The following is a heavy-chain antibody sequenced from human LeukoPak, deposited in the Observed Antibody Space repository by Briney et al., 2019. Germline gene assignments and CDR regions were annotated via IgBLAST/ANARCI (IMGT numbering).Heavy chain of an antibody. J-gene: IGHJ4*02. Sequence: GGSLRLSCVASGLTVNSGYMSWVRQAPGKGLEWVSVIYSGTSTYYAGSAAARITISRDNCKNTLYIQINSLRVEDTALYYCATRPDGDDHPYFDFWGQGTLVIVSS. D-gene: IGHD5-12*01. V-gene: IGHV3-66*01. CDR3: ATRPDGDDHPYFDF. CDR2: IYSGTST. CDR1: GLTVNSGY.